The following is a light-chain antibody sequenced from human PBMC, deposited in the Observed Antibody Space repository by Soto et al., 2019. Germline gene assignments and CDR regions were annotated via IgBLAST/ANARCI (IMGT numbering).Light chain of an antibody. J-gene: IGLJ2*01. CDR3: SAWDVSLVV. CDR1: SSNIGTNT. V-gene: IGLV1-44*01. CDR2: SDN. Sequence: QSVLTQPPSSSGTPGKRVTIFCSGSSSNIGTNTVIWYQQLPGAAPKLLIYSDNQRPSGVPDRFSGSKSGTSASLALSGLQSEDEADYYCSAWDVSLVVFGGGTKLTVL.